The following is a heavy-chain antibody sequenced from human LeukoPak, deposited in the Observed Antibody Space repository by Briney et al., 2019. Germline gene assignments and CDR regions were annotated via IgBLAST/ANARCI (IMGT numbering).Heavy chain of an antibody. J-gene: IGHJ6*02. D-gene: IGHD1-26*01. CDR1: GYTFTSFG. Sequence: ASVKVSCKASGYTFTSFGISWVPQAPGQGFECGRWISGYNGNTNYAQKFQGGVTMTTETPTTTAYQERRSLRSDDTAVYYSARGGTVGATYYYGMDVWGQGTTVTVSS. V-gene: IGHV1-18*01. CDR3: ARGGTVGATYYYGMDV. CDR2: ISGYNGNT.